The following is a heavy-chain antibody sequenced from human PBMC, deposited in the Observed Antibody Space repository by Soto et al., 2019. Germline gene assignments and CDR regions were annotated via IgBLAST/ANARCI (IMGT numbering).Heavy chain of an antibody. D-gene: IGHD3-10*02. J-gene: IGHJ5*02. Sequence: GGSLRLSCAASGFTFSSYAMHWVRQAPGKGLEWVAVISYDGSNKYYADSVKGRFTISRDNSKNTLYLQMNSLRAEDTAVYYCAGGLFGELSLWFDPWGQGTLVTVSS. CDR1: GFTFSSYA. CDR2: ISYDGSNK. V-gene: IGHV3-30-3*01. CDR3: AGGLFGELSLWFDP.